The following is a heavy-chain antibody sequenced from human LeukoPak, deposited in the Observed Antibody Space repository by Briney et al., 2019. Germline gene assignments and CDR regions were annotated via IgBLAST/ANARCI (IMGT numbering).Heavy chain of an antibody. J-gene: IGHJ4*02. CDR2: INPTGGST. CDR3: AKVITTTVTTTYYFDY. Sequence: ASVKVSCKAFGYTFTSYYTFWVRQAPGQGLEWMGIINPTGGSTTYAQKFQGRVTMTRDTSTSTVYMELNSLRSEDTAVYYCAKVITTTVTTTYYFDYWGQGTLVTVSS. CDR1: GYTFTSYY. D-gene: IGHD4-17*01. V-gene: IGHV1-46*01.